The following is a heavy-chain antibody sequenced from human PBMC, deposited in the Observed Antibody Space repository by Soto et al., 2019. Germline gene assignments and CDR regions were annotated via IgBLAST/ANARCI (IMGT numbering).Heavy chain of an antibody. CDR3: ARAPYINAWYRFDL. D-gene: IGHD6-13*01. V-gene: IGHV3-7*03. Sequence: GGSLRLSCEASGFTFSGYWMSWVRQAPGKGLEWVADIKHDGSVKFYVDSVKGRFTISRDNAKKLLYLQMSGLRAEDTALYYCARAPYINAWYRFDLWGQGTLVTVSS. CDR1: GFTFSGYW. CDR2: IKHDGSVK. J-gene: IGHJ4*02.